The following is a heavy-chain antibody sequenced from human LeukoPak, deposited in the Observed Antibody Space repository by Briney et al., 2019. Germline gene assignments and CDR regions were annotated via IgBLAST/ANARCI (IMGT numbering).Heavy chain of an antibody. Sequence: PPGGSLRLPCAASGFTFSSYAMHWVRQAPGKGLEWVAVISYDGSNKYYADSVKGRFTISRDNSKNTLYLQMNSLRAEDTAVYYCARNHFDYWGQGTLVTVSS. CDR1: GFTFSSYA. CDR2: ISYDGSNK. CDR3: ARNHFDY. V-gene: IGHV3-30-3*01. J-gene: IGHJ4*02.